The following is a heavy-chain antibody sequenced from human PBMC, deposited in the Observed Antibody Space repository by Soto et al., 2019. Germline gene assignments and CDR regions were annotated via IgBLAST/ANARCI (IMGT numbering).Heavy chain of an antibody. J-gene: IGHJ6*02. CDR3: AREYYGSGVGDMDV. CDR2: ISSSSSYI. V-gene: IGHV3-21*01. D-gene: IGHD3-10*01. CDR1: GFTFSFYS. Sequence: EVQLVESGGGLVKPGGSLRLSCAASGFTFSFYSMNWVRQAPGKGLEWVSSISSSSSYIYYADTVKGRFTISRDNAKNSLHLKMNSLRAEDTAVYYCAREYYGSGVGDMDVWGQGTTVTVSS.